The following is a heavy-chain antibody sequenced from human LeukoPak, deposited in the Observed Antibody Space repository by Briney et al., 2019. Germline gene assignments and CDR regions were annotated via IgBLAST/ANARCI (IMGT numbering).Heavy chain of an antibody. CDR2: INSDGSST. CDR3: ARDAGGSGSYYRYYFDY. J-gene: IGHJ4*02. CDR1: GFTIRSYW. V-gene: IGHV3-74*01. D-gene: IGHD3-10*01. Sequence: GGSLRLYCAASGFTIRSYWMHWVRQAPGKGLVWVSRINSDGSSTSYADSVKGRFTISRDNAKNTLCLQMNSLRAEDTAVYYCARDAGGSGSYYRYYFDYWGQGTLVTVSS.